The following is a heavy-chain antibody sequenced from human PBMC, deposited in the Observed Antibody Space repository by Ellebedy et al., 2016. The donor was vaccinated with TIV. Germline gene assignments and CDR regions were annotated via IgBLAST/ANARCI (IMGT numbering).Heavy chain of an antibody. CDR3: AKDVKSSGSVYFDY. CDR2: ISYDGSNK. V-gene: IGHV3-30*04. Sequence: GESLKISXAASGFTFSSYAMHWVRQAPGKGLEWVAVISYDGSNKYYADSVKGRFTISRDNSKNTLYLQMNSLRAEDTAVYYCAKDVKSSGSVYFDYWGQGTLVTVSS. D-gene: IGHD5-12*01. CDR1: GFTFSSYA. J-gene: IGHJ4*02.